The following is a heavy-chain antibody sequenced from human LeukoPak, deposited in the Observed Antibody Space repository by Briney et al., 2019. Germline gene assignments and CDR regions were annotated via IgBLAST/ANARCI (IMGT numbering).Heavy chain of an antibody. CDR1: GGSISSSSYY. J-gene: IGHJ4*02. CDR3: ARGVYGRDMVRGVTNFDY. Sequence: SETLSLTCTVSGGSISSSSYYWGWIRQPPGKGLEWIGEINHSGSTNYNPSLKSRVTISVDTSKNQFSLKLSSVTAADTAVYYCARGVYGRDMVRGVTNFDYWGQGTLVTVSS. V-gene: IGHV4-39*07. D-gene: IGHD3-10*01. CDR2: INHSGST.